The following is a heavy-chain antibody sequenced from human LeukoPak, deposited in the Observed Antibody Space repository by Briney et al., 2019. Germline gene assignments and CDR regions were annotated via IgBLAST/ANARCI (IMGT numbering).Heavy chain of an antibody. CDR1: GHTFSGYY. Sequence: ASVKVSCKTSGHTFSGYYVFWVRHAPGQGLEWMGWINPNSGGTNYAQKFQGRVTLTGDTSMSTAYMELSRLRSDDTAVYYCARGGRDPRDAFDMWGQGTMVTVSS. D-gene: IGHD3-16*01. V-gene: IGHV1-2*02. CDR3: ARGGRDPRDAFDM. J-gene: IGHJ3*02. CDR2: INPNSGGT.